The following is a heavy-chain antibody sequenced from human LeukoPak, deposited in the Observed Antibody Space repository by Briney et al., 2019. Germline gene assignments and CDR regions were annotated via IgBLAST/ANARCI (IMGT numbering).Heavy chain of an antibody. J-gene: IGHJ5*02. V-gene: IGHV4-61*02. CDR3: ARLPLYCSSTSCPDP. Sequence: SETLSLTCTVSGGSISSGSYYWSWIRQPAGKGLEWIGRIYTSGSTNYNPSLKSRVTISVDTSKNQFSLKLSSVTAADTAVYYCARLPLYCSSTSCPDPWGQGTLVTVSS. D-gene: IGHD2-2*01. CDR1: GGSISSGSYY. CDR2: IYTSGST.